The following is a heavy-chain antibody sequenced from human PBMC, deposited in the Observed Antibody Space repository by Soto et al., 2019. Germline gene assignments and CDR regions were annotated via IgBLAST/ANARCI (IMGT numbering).Heavy chain of an antibody. CDR1: GCTFSSYA. J-gene: IGHJ4*02. D-gene: IGHD5-12*01. CDR3: ARLRRDGYNLDY. CDR2: IIPIFGTA. V-gene: IGHV1-69*13. Sequence: ASVKVSCKASGCTFSSYAISWVRQAPGQGLEWMGGIIPIFGTANYAQKFQGRVTITADESTSTAYMELSSLRSEDTAVYYCARLRRDGYNLDYWGQGTLVTVSS.